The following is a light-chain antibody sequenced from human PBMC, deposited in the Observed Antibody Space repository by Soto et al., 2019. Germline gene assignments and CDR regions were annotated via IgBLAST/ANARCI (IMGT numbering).Light chain of an antibody. CDR2: GNS. CDR1: RSNIGAGYD. Sequence: QSVLTQPPSVSGAPGQRVTISCTGRRSNIGAGYDVHWYQQLPGTAPKLLIYGNSNRPSGVPDRVSGSKSGTSASLAITGLQAEDEAGYDCQSYDSSLSGSVFGGGTKLTVL. CDR3: QSYDSSLSGSV. V-gene: IGLV1-40*01. J-gene: IGLJ2*01.